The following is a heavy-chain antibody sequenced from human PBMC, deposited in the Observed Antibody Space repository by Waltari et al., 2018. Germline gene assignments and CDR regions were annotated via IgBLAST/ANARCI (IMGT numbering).Heavy chain of an antibody. D-gene: IGHD3-3*01. Sequence: QVQLVQWGAEVKKPGSSGKVSSKASGGTFSSYAISWVRQAPGTGLAWMGRIIPIFGTANYAQKFQVRVTITADKSTSPAYMELRSLRSEGTAVYYCAGPHILDWLDPGYYGMDVWGQGTTVTVSS. V-gene: IGHV1-69*08. CDR3: AGPHILDWLDPGYYGMDV. CDR1: GGTFSSYA. CDR2: IIPIFGTA. J-gene: IGHJ6*02.